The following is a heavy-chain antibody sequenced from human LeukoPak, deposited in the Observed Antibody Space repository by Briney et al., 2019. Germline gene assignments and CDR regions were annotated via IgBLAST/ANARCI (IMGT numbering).Heavy chain of an antibody. CDR2: IRDDGSHK. V-gene: IGHV3-30*02. Sequence: GGSLRLSCAASGFTFSTYGMHWVRQAPGKGLEWVAFIRDDGSHKYYADSVKGRFTISRDNSKNTLYLQMNSLRAEDTAVYYCARIKMWWPFDPWGQGTLVTVSS. CDR3: ARIKMWWPFDP. J-gene: IGHJ5*02. D-gene: IGHD2-21*01. CDR1: GFTFSTYG.